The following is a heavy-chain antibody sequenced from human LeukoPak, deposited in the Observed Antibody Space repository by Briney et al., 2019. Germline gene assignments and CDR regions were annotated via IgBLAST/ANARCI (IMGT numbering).Heavy chain of an antibody. CDR3: ARDVGYYYGSGSYSYYYGMDV. V-gene: IGHV3-30*04. CDR2: ISYDGSNK. D-gene: IGHD3-10*01. CDR1: GFTFSSYA. J-gene: IGHJ6*04. Sequence: GGSLRLSCAASGFTFSSYAMHWVRQAPGKGLEWVAVISYDGSNKYYADSVKGRFTISRDNSKNTLYLQMNSLRAEDTAVYHCARDVGYYYGSGSYSYYYGMDVWGKGTTVTVSS.